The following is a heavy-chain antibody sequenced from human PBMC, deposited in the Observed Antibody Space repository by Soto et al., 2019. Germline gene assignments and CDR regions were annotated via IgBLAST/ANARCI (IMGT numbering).Heavy chain of an antibody. CDR3: AKASSAWYGSKNYYFDS. D-gene: IGHD6-19*01. CDR2: ISATGGTT. V-gene: IGHV3-23*01. Sequence: EVHLSESGGGVVQPGGSLRLSCVVSGFTFSDYAMDWVRQAPGKGLEWVSEISATGGTTNYADSVKGRYTISRDNSNNTRYLQRTNLRAEDTAMFSCAKASSAWYGSKNYYFDSWGQGALVTVSS. J-gene: IGHJ4*02. CDR1: GFTFSDYA.